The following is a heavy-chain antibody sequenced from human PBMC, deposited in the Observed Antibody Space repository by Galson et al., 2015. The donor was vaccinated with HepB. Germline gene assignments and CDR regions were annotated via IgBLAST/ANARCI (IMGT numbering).Heavy chain of an antibody. Sequence: ETLSLTCTVSGGSISSYYWSWIRQPAGKGLEWIGRIYTSGSTNYNPSLKSRVTMSVDTSKNQFSLKLGSVTAADTAVYYCARTSYDILTGYEFDYWGQGTLVTVSS. V-gene: IGHV4-4*07. CDR2: IYTSGST. D-gene: IGHD3-9*01. CDR3: ARTSYDILTGYEFDY. J-gene: IGHJ4*02. CDR1: GGSISSYY.